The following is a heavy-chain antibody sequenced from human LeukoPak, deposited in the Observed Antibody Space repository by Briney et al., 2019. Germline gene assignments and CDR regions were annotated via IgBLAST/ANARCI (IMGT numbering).Heavy chain of an antibody. Sequence: SETLSLTCTVSGGSISSYQWSWIRQPPGKGLEWIGSIYYSGSTYYNPSLKSRVTISVDTSKNQFSLKLSSVTAADTAVYYCARQLRYFDWETPDYWGQGTLVTVSS. D-gene: IGHD3-9*01. CDR2: IYYSGST. V-gene: IGHV4-59*05. CDR3: ARQLRYFDWETPDY. J-gene: IGHJ4*02. CDR1: GGSISSYQ.